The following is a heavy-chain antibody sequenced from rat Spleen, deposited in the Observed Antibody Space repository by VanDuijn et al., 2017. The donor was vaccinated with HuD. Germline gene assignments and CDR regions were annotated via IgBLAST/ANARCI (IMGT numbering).Heavy chain of an antibody. V-gene: IGHV5-22*01. CDR1: GFTFSDYY. D-gene: IGHD1-12*02. J-gene: IGHJ1*01. CDR2: ISYEGSST. CDR3: ARRHYDGAYGYFDF. Sequence: EVQLVESGGGLVQPGRSMKLSCAASGFTFSDYYMAWVRQAPKKGLEWVASISYEGSSTYYGDSVKGRFTISRDNAKSTLYLQMNSLRSEDTATYYCARRHYDGAYGYFDFWGPGTMVTVSS.